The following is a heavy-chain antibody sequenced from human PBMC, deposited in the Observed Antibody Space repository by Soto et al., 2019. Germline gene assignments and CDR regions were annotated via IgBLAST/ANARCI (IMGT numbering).Heavy chain of an antibody. CDR1: GYTLTELS. D-gene: IGHD6-13*01. CDR3: ATMLIAAASERYYYYGMDV. Sequence: ASVKVSCKVSGYTLTELSMHWVRQAPGKGLEWMGGFDTEDGETIYAQKFQGRVTMTEDTSTDTAYLELSSLRSEDTAVYYCATMLIAAASERYYYYGMDVWGQGTTVTVSS. CDR2: FDTEDGET. V-gene: IGHV1-24*01. J-gene: IGHJ6*02.